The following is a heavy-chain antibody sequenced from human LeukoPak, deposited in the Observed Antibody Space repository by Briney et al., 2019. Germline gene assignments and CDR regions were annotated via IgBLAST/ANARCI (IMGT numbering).Heavy chain of an antibody. V-gene: IGHV4-39*01. CDR1: GGSISSSSYC. D-gene: IGHD3-22*01. J-gene: IGHJ6*02. CDR3: ASLLYYYDSSGYVVPYYYYYYGMDV. CDR2: IYYSGSA. Sequence: SETLSLTCTVSGGSISSSSYCWGWIRQPPGKGLEWSGSIYYSGSAYYNPSLKRGVTISVDTSKNQFSLKLSSVTAADTAVYYCASLLYYYDSSGYVVPYYYYYYGMDVWGQGTTVTVSS.